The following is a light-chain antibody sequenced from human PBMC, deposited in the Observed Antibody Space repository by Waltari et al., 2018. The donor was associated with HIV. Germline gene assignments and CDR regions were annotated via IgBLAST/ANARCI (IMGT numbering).Light chain of an antibody. J-gene: IGLJ2*01. V-gene: IGLV1-44*01. CDR1: RSNIGSNS. Sequence: QSVLTQPPSASGTVGQRVTISCSGGRSNIGSNSVNWYKQVPGTAPKLLICSDNRRPSGVPARFSGSKSGTSASLAISGLQSDDEADYYCGSWDDNLNGLFGGGTKLTVL. CDR2: SDN. CDR3: GSWDDNLNGL.